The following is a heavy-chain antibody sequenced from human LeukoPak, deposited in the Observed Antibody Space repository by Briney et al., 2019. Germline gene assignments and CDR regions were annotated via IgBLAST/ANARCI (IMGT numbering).Heavy chain of an antibody. V-gene: IGHV3-23*01. J-gene: IGHJ3*02. CDR1: GFTFSSYS. CDR3: AKDASVETPDAFDI. CDR2: ISSSGSST. Sequence: GGSLRLSCAASGFTFSSYSMNWVRQAPGKGLEWVSGISSSGSSTYYADSVKGRFTISRDNSKNTLYLQMNSLRAEDTAVYYCAKDASVETPDAFDIWGQGTMVTVSS.